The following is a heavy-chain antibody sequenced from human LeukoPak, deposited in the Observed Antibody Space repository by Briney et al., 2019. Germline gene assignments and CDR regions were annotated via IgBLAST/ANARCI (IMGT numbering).Heavy chain of an antibody. CDR3: ARHGSYDILTGYIDY. J-gene: IGHJ4*02. V-gene: IGHV4-59*08. D-gene: IGHD3-9*01. CDR2: IYYSGST. Sequence: SETLSLTCTVSGGSISSYYWSWIRQPPGKGLEWIGYIYYSGSTNYNPPLKSRVTISVDTSKNQFSLKLSSVTAADTAVYYCARHGSYDILTGYIDYWGQGTLVTVSS. CDR1: GGSISSYY.